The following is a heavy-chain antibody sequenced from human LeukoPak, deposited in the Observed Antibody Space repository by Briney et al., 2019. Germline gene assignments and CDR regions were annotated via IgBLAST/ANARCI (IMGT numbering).Heavy chain of an antibody. V-gene: IGHV3-30*02. J-gene: IGHJ4*02. CDR2: IRYDGNNQ. CDR1: GFTFSSYG. Sequence: GGSLRLSCAASGFTFSSYGIHWVRQAPGKGLEWVAFIRYDGNNQYYADSVKGRFSISRDNSKSTVDLQMNSLRAEDTVEYYCARDGGLYSVVLGADYNYFDCWGQGTLVTVSS. D-gene: IGHD4-11*01. CDR3: ARDGGLYSVVLGADYNYFDC.